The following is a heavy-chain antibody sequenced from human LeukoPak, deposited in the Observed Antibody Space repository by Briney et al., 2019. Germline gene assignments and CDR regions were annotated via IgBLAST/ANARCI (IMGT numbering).Heavy chain of an antibody. Sequence: SETLSLTCTVSGGSISSYYWSWIRQPPGKGLEWIGYIYYTGSTNYNPPLKSRVTISLDTSKNQFSLKLSSVTAADTAVYYCASCSGGSCYFQHWGQGTLVTVSS. CDR2: IYYTGST. D-gene: IGHD2-15*01. CDR1: GGSISSYY. J-gene: IGHJ1*01. V-gene: IGHV4-59*12. CDR3: ASCSGGSCYFQH.